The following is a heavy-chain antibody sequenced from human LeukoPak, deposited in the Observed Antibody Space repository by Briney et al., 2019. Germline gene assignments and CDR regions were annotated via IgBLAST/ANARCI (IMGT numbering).Heavy chain of an antibody. CDR1: GFTFSTYA. J-gene: IGHJ5*02. V-gene: IGHV3-7*01. CDR2: IKQDGSEK. D-gene: IGHD4-23*01. Sequence: GGSLRLSCAASGFTFSTYAMSWVRQAPGKGLEWVANIKQDGSEKYYVDSVKGRFTISRDNAKNSLYLQMNSLRAEDTAVYCCARRNIGGWFDPWGQGTLVTVSS. CDR3: ARRNIGGWFDP.